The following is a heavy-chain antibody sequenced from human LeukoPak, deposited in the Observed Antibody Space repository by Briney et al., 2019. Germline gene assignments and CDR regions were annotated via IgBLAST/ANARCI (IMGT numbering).Heavy chain of an antibody. V-gene: IGHV4-4*07. CDR2: ISTGGTT. CDR3: ARLSVGLQRKMDV. D-gene: IGHD4-11*01. Sequence: SETLSLTCAVSGGSISSYYWSWIRQPAGKGLEWIGRISTGGTTNYNPSLTSRITMSVDTSKNQFSLNLTSVTAADTAVYYCARLSVGLQRKMDVWGKGTTVTVSS. CDR1: GGSISSYY. J-gene: IGHJ6*04.